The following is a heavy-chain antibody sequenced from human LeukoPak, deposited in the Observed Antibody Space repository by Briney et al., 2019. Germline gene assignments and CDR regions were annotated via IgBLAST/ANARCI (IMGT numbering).Heavy chain of an antibody. V-gene: IGHV4-4*07. D-gene: IGHD3-22*01. J-gene: IGHJ4*02. CDR3: ARAWGHSSGYPNYDY. CDR2: IYTSGST. Sequence: SETLSLTCSVSGGSISIYYWSWIRQPAGKGLEWVGHIYTSGSTNYNPSLKSRVTMSVDTSKNQFSLKLSSVTAADTAVYYCARAWGHSSGYPNYDYWGQGTLVTVSS. CDR1: GGSISIYY.